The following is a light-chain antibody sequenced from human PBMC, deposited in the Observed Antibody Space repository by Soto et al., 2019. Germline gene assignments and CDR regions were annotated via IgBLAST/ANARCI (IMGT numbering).Light chain of an antibody. CDR1: ASTIGRNY. CDR3: AAWDDNLSGLYV. V-gene: IGLV1-47*01. J-gene: IGLJ1*01. CDR2: RNS. Sequence: QAVVTQSPSASGTPGQRVTISCSGSASTIGRNYVYWYQQLPGTAPKLLIYRNSLRPSGVPDRFSGSKSGTSASLAISGLRSEDEADDYCAAWDDNLSGLYVFGAGTKLTVL.